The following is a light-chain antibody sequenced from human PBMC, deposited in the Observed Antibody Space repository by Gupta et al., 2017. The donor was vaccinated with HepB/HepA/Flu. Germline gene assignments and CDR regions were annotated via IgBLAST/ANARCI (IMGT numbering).Light chain of an antibody. V-gene: IGLV2-23*02. J-gene: IGLJ3*02. Sequence: QSALTQPASVSGSPGQSITISCTGTSNDVGSYNLVSWYQQHPGKAPKLIIYEVSNRPSGVSNRVSGSKSDNTASLTISGLQAEDEADYSCCSYGGSSTWVFGGGTKLTVL. CDR2: EVS. CDR1: SNDVGSYNL. CDR3: CSYGGSSTWV.